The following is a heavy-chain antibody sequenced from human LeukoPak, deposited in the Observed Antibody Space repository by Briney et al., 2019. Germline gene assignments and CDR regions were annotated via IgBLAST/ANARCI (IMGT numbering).Heavy chain of an antibody. D-gene: IGHD2-2*01. J-gene: IGHJ4*02. CDR3: ARGRRPDTDCSSTSCHGEFDY. V-gene: IGHV1-69*13. CDR2: IIPIFGTA. CDR1: GGTFSSYA. Sequence: SVKVSCKASGGTFSSYAISWVRQAPGQGLEWMGGIIPIFGTANYAQKFQGRVTITADESTSTAYMELSSLRSEDTAVYYCARGRRPDTDCSSTSCHGEFDYWGQGTLVTVSS.